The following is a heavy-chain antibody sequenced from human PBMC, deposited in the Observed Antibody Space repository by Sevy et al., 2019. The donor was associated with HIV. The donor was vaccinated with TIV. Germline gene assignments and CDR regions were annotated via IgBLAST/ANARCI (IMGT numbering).Heavy chain of an antibody. Sequence: GGSLRLSCAASGFTFSSYAMSWVRQAPGKGLEWVSAISGSGGSTYYADSVKGRFTISRDNSKNTLYLQMNSLRAEDTAVYYCVKGRNLVLRFLEWLLVPSDYWGQGTLVTVSS. V-gene: IGHV3-23*01. CDR3: VKGRNLVLRFLEWLLVPSDY. J-gene: IGHJ4*02. CDR1: GFTFSSYA. CDR2: ISGSGGST. D-gene: IGHD3-3*01.